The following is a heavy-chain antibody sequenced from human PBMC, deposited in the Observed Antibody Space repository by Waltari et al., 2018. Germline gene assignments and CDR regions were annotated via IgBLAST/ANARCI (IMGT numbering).Heavy chain of an antibody. CDR1: GGNFSSYT. CDR2: IIPLLGLG. CDR3: ARGSSRIKSGYFDL. D-gene: IGHD3-10*01. V-gene: IGHV1-69*02. J-gene: IGHJ2*01. Sequence: QVQLVQTGAEVKRPGSSVRVSCEASGGNFSSYTISGVRQAPGQGLGWMGRIIPLLGLGKHEQEFQDRVTISTDKSLSIVHMEMSSLRPEDTAVYYCARGSSRIKSGYFDLWGRGTLVTVSS.